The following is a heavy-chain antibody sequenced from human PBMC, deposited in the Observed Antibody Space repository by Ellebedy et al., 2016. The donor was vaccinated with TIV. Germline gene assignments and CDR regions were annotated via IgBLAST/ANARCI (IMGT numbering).Heavy chain of an antibody. Sequence: GESLKISCAASGFSFSTYVMHWVRQAPGKGLEWLALVSSDGNIKHYADSVKGRFTISRDNSKNTLIVDMNSLRPEDTAVYCCAKGATILGSIVGSWGQGTLVSVSS. CDR2: VSSDGNIK. CDR3: AKGATILGSIVGS. D-gene: IGHD5-24*01. J-gene: IGHJ4*02. CDR1: GFSFSTYV. V-gene: IGHV3-30*18.